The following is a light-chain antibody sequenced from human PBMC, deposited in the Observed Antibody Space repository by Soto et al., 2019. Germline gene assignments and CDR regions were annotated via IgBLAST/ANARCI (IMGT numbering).Light chain of an antibody. V-gene: IGKV1-39*01. Sequence: DIHMTQSPATLSASVFAPVSITCRASQSISDSLALYQQKSGKAPKLLIYAASSLQSGVPSRFSGSGSGTDFTLTISSLQPEDFATYYCQQSHSTPRTFGQGTKV. CDR1: QSISDS. J-gene: IGKJ1*01. CDR3: QQSHSTPRT. CDR2: AAS.